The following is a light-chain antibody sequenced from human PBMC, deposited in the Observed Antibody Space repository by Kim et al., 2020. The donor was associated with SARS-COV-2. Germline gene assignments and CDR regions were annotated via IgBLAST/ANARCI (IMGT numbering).Light chain of an antibody. CDR3: LQDFDYPYT. Sequence: SASVGDRVNITCRACHGIRNDLSWYQQKPGKAPKLLIYAASDLQSGVPSRFSGSVSGTDFTLTITGLQPDDFAMYYCLQDFDYPYTFGQGTRLEI. CDR2: AAS. V-gene: IGKV1-6*01. J-gene: IGKJ2*01. CDR1: HGIRND.